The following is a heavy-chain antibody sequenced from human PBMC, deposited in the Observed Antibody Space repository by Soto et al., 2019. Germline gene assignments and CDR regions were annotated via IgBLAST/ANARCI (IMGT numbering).Heavy chain of an antibody. V-gene: IGHV3-13*01. D-gene: IGHD6-19*01. CDR3: ARARSSGWYTKRKNYGMDV. CDR1: GFTFSSYD. J-gene: IGHJ6*02. CDR2: IGTAGDT. Sequence: GGSLRLSSAASGFTFSSYDMHWVRQATGKGLEWVSAIGTAGDTYYPGSVKGRFTISRENAKNSLYLQMNSLRAEDTAVYYCARARSSGWYTKRKNYGMDVWGQGTTVTVSS.